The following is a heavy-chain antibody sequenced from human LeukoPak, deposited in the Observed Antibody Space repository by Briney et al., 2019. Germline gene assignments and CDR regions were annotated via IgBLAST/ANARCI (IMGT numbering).Heavy chain of an antibody. Sequence: GRSLRLSCAASGFTFNDFGMHWVRQAPGKRLEWVAFIWYDGSNKYYADSVKGRFTISRDNSKNTLYLQVNSLRAEDTAVYYCARMRGELVVPDAIFDGMGVWGQGTTVTVSS. D-gene: IGHD2-2*01. CDR2: IWYDGSNK. CDR1: GFTFNDFG. V-gene: IGHV3-33*01. J-gene: IGHJ6*02. CDR3: ARMRGELVVPDAIFDGMGV.